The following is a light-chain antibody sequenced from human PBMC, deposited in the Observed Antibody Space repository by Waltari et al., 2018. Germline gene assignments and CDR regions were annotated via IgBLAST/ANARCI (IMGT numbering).Light chain of an antibody. Sequence: DIVMTQSPDSLDVSLGERATLNRKSSQRVLYSSNNKNYLAWYQQKPGPPPKLLIYGASTRESGVPDRFSGSGSGTDFTLTITDLQAEDVAVYYCQEYYTDSLTFGGGTKVEIK. CDR1: QRVLYSSNNKNY. V-gene: IGKV4-1*01. CDR3: QEYYTDSLT. J-gene: IGKJ4*01. CDR2: GAS.